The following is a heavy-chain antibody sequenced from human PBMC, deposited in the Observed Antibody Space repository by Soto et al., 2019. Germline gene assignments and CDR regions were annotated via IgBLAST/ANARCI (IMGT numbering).Heavy chain of an antibody. J-gene: IGHJ6*02. D-gene: IGHD3-10*01. CDR1: GFTFSSYE. Sequence: GGSLRLSCAASGFTFSSYEMNWVRQAPGKGLEWVSYISSSGSTIYYADSVKGRFTISRDKAKNSLYLQMNSLRAEDTAVYYCANGMVRGVYGMDVWGQGTTVTVSS. CDR3: ANGMVRGVYGMDV. CDR2: ISSSGSTI. V-gene: IGHV3-48*03.